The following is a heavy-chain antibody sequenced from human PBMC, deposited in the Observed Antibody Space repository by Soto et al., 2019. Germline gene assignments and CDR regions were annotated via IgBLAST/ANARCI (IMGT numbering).Heavy chain of an antibody. D-gene: IGHD6-25*01. CDR3: AKFVVETGGSGGWTLSFHF. V-gene: IGHV3-23*01. Sequence: EVQLLESGGGLVQPGGSLRLSCAASGFTFSSYAMSWVRQAPGKGLEWVSAISGSGGTTYYADSVKGRFTISRDNSRNTLHLQMNSRGAEDTAIYYCAKFVVETGGSGGWTLSFHFWGQGTLVPGAS. J-gene: IGHJ4*02. CDR2: ISGSGGTT. CDR1: GFTFSSYA.